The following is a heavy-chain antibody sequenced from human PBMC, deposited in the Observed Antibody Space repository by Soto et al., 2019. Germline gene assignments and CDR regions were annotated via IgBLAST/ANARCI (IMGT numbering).Heavy chain of an antibody. D-gene: IGHD3-10*01. Sequence: QVQLVQSGAEVRKPGSSVKVSCKASGDTFSFYTINWVRQAPGLGLEWMGRVNPIVSMSNYAQKFQCRVPITADKSTNTAYMQLSSLRTEDTAIYYCAASYGSGYRAFDYWGQGARVTVSS. J-gene: IGHJ4*02. CDR3: AASYGSGYRAFDY. CDR1: GDTFSFYT. V-gene: IGHV1-69*02. CDR2: VNPIVSMS.